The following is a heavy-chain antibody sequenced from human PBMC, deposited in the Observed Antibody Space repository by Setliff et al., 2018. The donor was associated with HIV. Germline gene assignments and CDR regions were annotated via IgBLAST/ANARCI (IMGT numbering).Heavy chain of an antibody. V-gene: IGHV1-8*02. J-gene: IGHJ4*02. CDR2: INPNSGDT. D-gene: IGHD3-10*01. Sequence: GASVKVSCKASGYTFTSDAMNWVRQAPGQGLEWMGWINPNSGDTGYAQNFQGRVTMTRDTSMNTAYMELSNLRFEDTAVYYCARGVDAGSDYWGQGTLVTVSS. CDR3: ARGVDAGSDY. CDR1: GYTFTSDA.